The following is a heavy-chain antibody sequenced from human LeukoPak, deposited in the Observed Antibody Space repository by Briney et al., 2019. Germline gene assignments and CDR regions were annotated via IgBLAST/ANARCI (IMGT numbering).Heavy chain of an antibody. CDR3: ARVGLLAFDI. D-gene: IGHD5-18*01. CDR2: IHHTETS. Sequence: SETLSLTCTVSGASISSQYWSWIRTTPGKGLEWIAYIHHTETSKYNPSLKSRVTISIDTSMNQFSLKLSSVTAADTAVYYCARVGLLAFDIWGQGTMVTVSS. V-gene: IGHV4-59*11. J-gene: IGHJ3*02. CDR1: GASISSQY.